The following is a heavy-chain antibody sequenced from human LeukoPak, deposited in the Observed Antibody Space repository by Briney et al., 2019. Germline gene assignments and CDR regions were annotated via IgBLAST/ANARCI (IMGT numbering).Heavy chain of an antibody. V-gene: IGHV3-30*02. D-gene: IGHD6-13*01. CDR2: IRHDGSNK. CDR1: GFTFSSYG. Sequence: PGGSLRLSCAASGFTFSSYGMHWVRQAPGKGLEWVAFIRHDGSNKYYVDSVKGRFTISRDNSKNTLYLQMNSLRAEDTAVYYCAKGPGDRSSWSLDTWGQGTLVTVSS. CDR3: AKGPGDRSSWSLDT. J-gene: IGHJ5*02.